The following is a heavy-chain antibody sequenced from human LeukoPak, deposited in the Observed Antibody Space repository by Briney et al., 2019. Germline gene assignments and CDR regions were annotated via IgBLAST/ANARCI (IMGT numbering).Heavy chain of an antibody. CDR2: IYYSGST. D-gene: IGHD3-22*01. Sequence: SETLSLTCTVSGGSISSSSYYWGWIRQPPGKGLEWIGYIYYSGSTSYNPSLRSRVTISVDTSKNQFSLKLSSVTAADTAVYYCARGASYYDSSGYYYYYYYYMDVWGKGTTVTVSS. CDR3: ARGASYYDSSGYYYYYYYYMDV. V-gene: IGHV4-61*05. J-gene: IGHJ6*03. CDR1: GGSISSSSYY.